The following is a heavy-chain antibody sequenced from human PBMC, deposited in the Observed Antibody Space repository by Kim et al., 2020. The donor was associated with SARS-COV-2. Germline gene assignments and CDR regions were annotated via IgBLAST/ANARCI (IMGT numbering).Heavy chain of an antibody. Sequence: EGSLRLSCAASGFSFSSYVMNWVRQAPGKGLECISTISHDSAYIYYADSVKGRFTISRDNAQNSLYLQMNSLGVEDTAVYYCARDVNWDFDYWGQGTLVT. D-gene: IGHD3-16*01. CDR1: GFSFSSYV. J-gene: IGHJ4*02. CDR2: ISHDSAYI. CDR3: ARDVNWDFDY. V-gene: IGHV3-21*01.